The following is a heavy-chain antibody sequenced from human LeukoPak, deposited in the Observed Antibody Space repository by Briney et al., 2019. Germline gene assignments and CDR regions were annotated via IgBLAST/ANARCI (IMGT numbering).Heavy chain of an antibody. CDR2: IYYSGST. Sequence: SETLSLTCTVSGGSISSYYWSWIRQPPGKGLEWIGDIYYSGSTNYNPSLKSRVTISVDTSKNQFSLKLSSVTAADTAVYYCATKGYSSSWYYFDYWGQGTLVTVSS. D-gene: IGHD6-13*01. CDR1: GGSISSYY. CDR3: ATKGYSSSWYYFDY. J-gene: IGHJ4*02. V-gene: IGHV4-59*08.